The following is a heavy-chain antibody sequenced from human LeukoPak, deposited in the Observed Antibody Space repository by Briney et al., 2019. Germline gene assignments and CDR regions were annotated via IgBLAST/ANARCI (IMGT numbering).Heavy chain of an antibody. CDR2: INTDGSST. V-gene: IGHV3-74*01. Sequence: GGSLRLSCAASGFTFSSYWMHWVRHAPGKGLVWVSRINTDGSSTSYADSVKGRFTISRDNAKNTLYLQMNSLRAEDTAVYYCARDNGDLAYCGGDCGDAFDIWGQGTMVTVSS. CDR3: ARDNGDLAYCGGDCGDAFDI. D-gene: IGHD2-21*02. J-gene: IGHJ3*02. CDR1: GFTFSSYW.